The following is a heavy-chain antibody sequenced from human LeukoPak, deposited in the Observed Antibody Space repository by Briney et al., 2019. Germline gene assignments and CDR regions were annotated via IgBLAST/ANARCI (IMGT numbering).Heavy chain of an antibody. Sequence: GGSLRLSCAASGFTFSSYGMHWVRQAPGKGLEWVAFIRYDGSNKYYADSVKGRFTISRDNSKNTLYLQMNSLRAEDTAVYYCARGRAGSGSYYNDYWGQGTLVTVSS. J-gene: IGHJ4*02. CDR2: IRYDGSNK. D-gene: IGHD3-10*01. CDR3: ARGRAGSGSYYNDY. V-gene: IGHV3-30*02. CDR1: GFTFSSYG.